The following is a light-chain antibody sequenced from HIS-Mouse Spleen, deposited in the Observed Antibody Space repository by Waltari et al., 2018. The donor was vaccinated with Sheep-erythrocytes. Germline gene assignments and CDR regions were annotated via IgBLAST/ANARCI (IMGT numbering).Light chain of an antibody. V-gene: IGLV3-1*01. CDR1: KSGDKY. CDR3: QAWDSSIVV. J-gene: IGLJ2*01. Sequence: SYELTQPPSVSVSPGQTASITCSGDKSGDKYACWYQQKPGQSPVLVIYQDSKRPSGIPERFSGSNSGNTATLTISGTQAMDEADYYRQAWDSSIVVFGGGTKLTVL. CDR2: QDS.